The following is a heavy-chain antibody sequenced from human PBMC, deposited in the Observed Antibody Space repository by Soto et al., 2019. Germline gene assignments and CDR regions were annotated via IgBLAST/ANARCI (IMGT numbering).Heavy chain of an antibody. CDR1: GGSLSGYD. CDR2: INHSGST. CDR3: ARGPATY. J-gene: IGHJ4*02. V-gene: IGHV4-34*01. Sequence: NPSETLSLTCDVYGGSLSGYDWSWIRQPPGKGLEWIGEINHSGSTNYNPSLKSRVTISVGTSKNQFSLKLRTVTAADTAVYYCARGPATYWGQGILVTVSS.